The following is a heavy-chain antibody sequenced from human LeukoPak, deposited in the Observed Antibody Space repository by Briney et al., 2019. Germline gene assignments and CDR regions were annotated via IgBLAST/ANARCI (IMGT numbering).Heavy chain of an antibody. CDR3: AKGYSSGYPYYFDY. Sequence: GGSLRLSCARSGFTFSSYAMHWVRQAPGKGLEWVSGISWNSGSIGYADSVKGRFTISRDNAKNSLYLQMNSLRAEDTALYYCAKGYSSGYPYYFDYWGQGTLVTVSS. V-gene: IGHV3-9*01. CDR2: ISWNSGSI. J-gene: IGHJ4*02. D-gene: IGHD3-22*01. CDR1: GFTFSSYA.